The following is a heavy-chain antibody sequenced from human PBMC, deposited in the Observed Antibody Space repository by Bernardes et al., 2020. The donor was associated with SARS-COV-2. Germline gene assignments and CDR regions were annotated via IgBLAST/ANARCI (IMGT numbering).Heavy chain of an antibody. CDR2: ISYSGST. Sequence: SETLSLTCTVSGDSMSSRRYYWGWIRQTPGKGLEWIGTISYSGSTDYNPSLKSRVTISVDTSKRQFSLKLSSVTAADTAVYFCAGAKYYFDSSGLDYWGQGVLVTVSS. D-gene: IGHD3-22*01. J-gene: IGHJ4*02. CDR1: GDSMSSRRYY. V-gene: IGHV4-39*01. CDR3: AGAKYYFDSSGLDY.